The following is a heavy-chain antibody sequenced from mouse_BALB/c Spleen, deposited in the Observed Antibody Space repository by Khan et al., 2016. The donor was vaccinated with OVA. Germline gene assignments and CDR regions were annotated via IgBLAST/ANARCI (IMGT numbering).Heavy chain of an antibody. Sequence: QIQLVQSGAELAKPGAPVKMSCKASGYTFTNYWMHWVKQRPGQGLEWIGYVNPSTGYTEYNQKFKDKATLTADKSSSTAYMQLSSLKSEDSAVYYCVNHGSSSAWFTFWGQGTLVTVS. J-gene: IGHJ3*01. CDR3: VNHGSSSAWFTF. D-gene: IGHD1-1*01. CDR1: GYTFTNYW. V-gene: IGHV1-7*01. CDR2: VNPSTGYT.